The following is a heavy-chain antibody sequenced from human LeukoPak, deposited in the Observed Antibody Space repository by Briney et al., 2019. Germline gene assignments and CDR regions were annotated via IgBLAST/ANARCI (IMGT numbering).Heavy chain of an antibody. J-gene: IGHJ4*02. D-gene: IGHD5-18*01. Sequence: ASVKVSCQASGYTFTGYYMHWVRQSPGQGLEWMGWINPNSGGTNCAQKFQGRVTMTRDTSTSTVYMKLSSLRSEDTAVYYCAREIGPIQLHLWGSAFDYWGQGTLVTVSS. CDR2: INPNSGGT. CDR3: AREIGPIQLHLWGSAFDY. V-gene: IGHV1-2*02. CDR1: GYTFTGYY.